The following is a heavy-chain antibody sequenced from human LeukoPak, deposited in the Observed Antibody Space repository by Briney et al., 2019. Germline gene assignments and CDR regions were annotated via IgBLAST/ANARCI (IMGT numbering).Heavy chain of an antibody. CDR2: ISGSGGST. V-gene: IGHV3-23*01. J-gene: IGHJ5*02. CDR1: GFTFSSYA. Sequence: GGSLRLSCAASGFTFSSYAMSWVRQAPGKGLEWVSAISGSGGSTYYADSVKGRFTISRDNSKNTLYLQMNSLRAEDTAVYYCGKDGERYCSGPSCYFTCFAPGGQGTLVTVS. CDR3: GKDGERYCSGPSCYFTCFAP. D-gene: IGHD2-2*01.